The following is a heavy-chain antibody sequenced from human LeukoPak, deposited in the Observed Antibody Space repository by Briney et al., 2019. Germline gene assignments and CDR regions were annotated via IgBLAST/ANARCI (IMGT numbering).Heavy chain of an antibody. J-gene: IGHJ4*01. CDR1: GFSFKNXX. Sequence: RLSXAASGFSFKNXXMHWVRQAPXKGLEWVAGTSDSGSIQLYADSVKGRFTISRENTKNTVHVQMSRQRGDETATYYCAKGGKMGTLXGGRXXXYWG. CDR3: AKGGKMGTLXGGRXXXY. CDR2: TSDSGSIQ. D-gene: IGHD5-24*01. V-gene: IGHV3-30*18.